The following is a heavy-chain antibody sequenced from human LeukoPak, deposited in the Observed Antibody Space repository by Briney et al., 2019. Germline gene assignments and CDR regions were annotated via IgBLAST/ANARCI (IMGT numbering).Heavy chain of an antibody. V-gene: IGHV5-10-1*01. CDR3: ARASNHCSSTSCSNPNDY. J-gene: IGHJ4*02. CDR2: IDPSDSYT. CDR1: GYSFTSYW. D-gene: IGHD2-2*01. Sequence: GESLEISCKGSGYSFTSYWISWVRQMPGKGLEWMGRIDPSDSYTNYSPSFQGHVTISADKSNSTAYLQWSSLKASDTAMYYCARASNHCSSTSCSNPNDYWGQGTLVTVSS.